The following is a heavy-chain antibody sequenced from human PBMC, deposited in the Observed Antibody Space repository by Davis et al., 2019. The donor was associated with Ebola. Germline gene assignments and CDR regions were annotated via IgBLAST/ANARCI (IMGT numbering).Heavy chain of an antibody. V-gene: IGHV3-53*05. D-gene: IGHD3-22*01. J-gene: IGHJ5*02. CDR2: TYTGGLT. Sequence: PGGSLRLSCIASGFTVSRNYMIWVRQAPGKGLEWVSITYTGGLTDYAESVEGRFTVSTDNSKNTVYLQMDSIRTEDTAVYYCARGGYYFDGSAGAVCAAWGQGTLVTVSS. CDR3: ARGGYYFDGSAGAVCAA. CDR1: GFTVSRNY.